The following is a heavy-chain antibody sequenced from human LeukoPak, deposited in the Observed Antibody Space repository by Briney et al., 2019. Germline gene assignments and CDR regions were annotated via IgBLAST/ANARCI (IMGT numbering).Heavy chain of an antibody. V-gene: IGHV1-69*13. CDR2: IIPIFGTA. Sequence: SVKVSCKASGGTFRSYAISWVRQAPGQGLEWMGGIIPIFGTANYAQKFQGRVTITADESTSTAYMELSSLRSEDTAMYYCARARGVLSGYGNSYYMDVWGKGTTVTISS. D-gene: IGHD5-12*01. J-gene: IGHJ6*03. CDR1: GGTFRSYA. CDR3: ARARGVLSGYGNSYYMDV.